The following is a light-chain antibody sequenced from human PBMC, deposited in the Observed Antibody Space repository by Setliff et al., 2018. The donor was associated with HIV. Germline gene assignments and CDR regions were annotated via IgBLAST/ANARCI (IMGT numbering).Light chain of an antibody. J-gene: IGLJ1*01. CDR3: QVWDSSSDNTLA. CDR1: NIGSES. V-gene: IGLV3-21*04. CDR2: YDS. Sequence: SYALTQPPSVSVAPGKTARITCEGNNIGSESVHWYQQKPGQAPVVVIYYDSDRPSGIPEQFSGSNSGNTATLTTSRVEAGDEADYYCQVWDSSSDNTLAFGTGTKVTVL.